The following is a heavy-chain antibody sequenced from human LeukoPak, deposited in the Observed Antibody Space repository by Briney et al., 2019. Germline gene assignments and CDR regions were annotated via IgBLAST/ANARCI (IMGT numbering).Heavy chain of an antibody. Sequence: SETPSLTCTVSGGAINNYFWSWSRQPPGEGLEWSGFIYYSGSTTYNPSLKSRVTISVDTSKNQFSLKLSSVTAADTAVYYCARDCGSGSYSGCWCYWGQGTLVTVSS. CDR2: IYYSGST. J-gene: IGHJ4*02. CDR3: ARDCGSGSYSGCWCY. V-gene: IGHV4-59*01. D-gene: IGHD3-10*01. CDR1: GGAINNYF.